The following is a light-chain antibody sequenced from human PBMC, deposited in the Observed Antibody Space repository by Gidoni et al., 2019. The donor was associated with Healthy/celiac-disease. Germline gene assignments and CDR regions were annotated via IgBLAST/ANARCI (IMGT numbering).Light chain of an antibody. V-gene: IGKV1-27*01. CDR1: QGISND. Sequence: DIQMNQSQSSLSASVGDRVTITCRASQGISNDLAWYQQKPGKVPKLLIYAASTLQSGVPSRFSGSGSGTDFTLTISSLQPEDVATYFCQRYNSAHTFGQXTKLEIK. J-gene: IGKJ2*01. CDR3: QRYNSAHT. CDR2: AAS.